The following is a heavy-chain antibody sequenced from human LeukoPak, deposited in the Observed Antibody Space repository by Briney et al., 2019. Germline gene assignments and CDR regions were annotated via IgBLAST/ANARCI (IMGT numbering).Heavy chain of an antibody. CDR3: AWLTDYYFDY. Sequence: PSETLSLTCTVSGGSISSYYWSWIRQPPGKGLEWIGYIYYSGSTNYNPSLKSRVTISVDTSKNQFSLKLSSVTAADTAVYYCAWLTDYYFDYWGQGTLVTVSS. CDR2: IYYSGST. J-gene: IGHJ4*02. V-gene: IGHV4-59*01. CDR1: GGSISSYY. D-gene: IGHD1-14*01.